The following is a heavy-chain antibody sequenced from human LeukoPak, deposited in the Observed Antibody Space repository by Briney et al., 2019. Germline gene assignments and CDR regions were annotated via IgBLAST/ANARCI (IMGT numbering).Heavy chain of an antibody. Sequence: PSETLSLTCTVSGGSISSSNYYWGWIRQPPGKGLEWIGAIYYSGSTYYSPSLKSRVTISVDPSKNQFSLKLSSVTAADTAVYYCARRAPVITMVRGALGYFDYWGQGTLVTVSS. V-gene: IGHV4-39*01. D-gene: IGHD3-10*01. CDR3: ARRAPVITMVRGALGYFDY. CDR1: GGSISSSNYY. J-gene: IGHJ4*02. CDR2: IYYSGST.